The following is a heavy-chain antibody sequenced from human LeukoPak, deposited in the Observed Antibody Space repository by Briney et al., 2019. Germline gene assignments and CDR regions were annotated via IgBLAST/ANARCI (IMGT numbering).Heavy chain of an antibody. J-gene: IGHJ4*02. CDR2: ISSSSSTI. V-gene: IGHV3-48*04. Sequence: GGSLRLSCAASGFTFSSYSMNRVRQAPGKGLEWVSYISSSSSTIYYADSVKGRFTISRDNAKNSLYLQMNSLRAEDTAVYYCAVPPYYYDSSGYYPPGYWGQGTLVTVSS. D-gene: IGHD3-22*01. CDR1: GFTFSSYS. CDR3: AVPPYYYDSSGYYPPGY.